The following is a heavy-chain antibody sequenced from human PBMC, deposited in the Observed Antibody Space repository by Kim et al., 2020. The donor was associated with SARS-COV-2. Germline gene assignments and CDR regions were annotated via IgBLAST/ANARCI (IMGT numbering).Heavy chain of an antibody. Sequence: ASVKVSCKASGYTFTGYYMHWVRQAPGQGLEWMGWINPNSGGTNYAQKFQGRVTMTRDTSISTAYMELSRLRSDDTAVYYCARDLPSSLAARVPYFDYWGQGTLVTVSS. CDR1: GYTFTGYY. CDR3: ARDLPSSLAARVPYFDY. D-gene: IGHD6-6*01. CDR2: INPNSGGT. V-gene: IGHV1-2*02. J-gene: IGHJ4*02.